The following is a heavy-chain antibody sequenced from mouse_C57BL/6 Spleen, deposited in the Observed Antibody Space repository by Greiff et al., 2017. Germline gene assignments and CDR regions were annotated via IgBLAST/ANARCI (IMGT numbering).Heavy chain of an antibody. CDR3: TRGSPCDY. D-gene: IGHD1-1*02. V-gene: IGHV1-15*01. CDR1: GYTFTDYE. CDR2: IDPETGGT. J-gene: IGHJ2*01. Sequence: QVQLQQSGAELVRPGASVTLSCKASGYTFTDYEMHWVKQTPVHGLEWIGAIDPETGGTAYNQKFKGTAILTADKSSSTAYMELRSLTSEDSAVYYCTRGSPCDYWGQGTTLTVSS.